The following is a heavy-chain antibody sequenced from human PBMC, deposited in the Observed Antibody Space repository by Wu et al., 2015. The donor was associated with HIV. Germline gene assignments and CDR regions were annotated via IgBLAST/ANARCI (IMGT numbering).Heavy chain of an antibody. Sequence: QVHLVQSGAEVKKPGASVRVSCKPSGYTFTTYDINWVRQVTGQGLEWMGWMNPNKLVKTGNAQKSSRAEFLPWDEEQTSIGTALHGAEQPEKSEDTAIYFCTRGIWCGEFYLDWGQGT. CDR3: TRGIWCGEFYLD. D-gene: IGHD3-10*01. CDR2: MNPNKLVKT. J-gene: IGHJ1*01. CDR1: GYTFTTYD. V-gene: IGHV1-8*01.